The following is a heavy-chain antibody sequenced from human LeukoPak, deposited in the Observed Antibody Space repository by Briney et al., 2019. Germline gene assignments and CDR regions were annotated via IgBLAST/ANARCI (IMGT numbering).Heavy chain of an antibody. D-gene: IGHD3-16*02. CDR2: INHSRST. Sequence: SETLSLTCAVYGGSFSGYYWSWIRQPPGKGLEWIGEINHSRSTNYNPSLKSRVTMSVDTSKNQFSLKLSSVTAADTAVYYCARDWKSDYDYVWGSYRSPGYFDYWGQGTLVTVSS. V-gene: IGHV4-34*01. J-gene: IGHJ4*02. CDR1: GGSFSGYY. CDR3: ARDWKSDYDYVWGSYRSPGYFDY.